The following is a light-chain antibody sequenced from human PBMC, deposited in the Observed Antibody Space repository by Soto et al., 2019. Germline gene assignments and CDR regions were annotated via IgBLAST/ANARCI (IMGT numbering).Light chain of an antibody. CDR3: SSYKSSSTHGVV. CDR1: SSDVVGYTY. V-gene: IGLV2-14*01. Sequence: QSVLTQPASVSGSPGQSIPISCTGTSSDVVGYTYVSWYQQHPGKAPKLMIYEVSNRPSGVSNRFSGSKSGNTASLTISGLQAEDEADYYCSSYKSSSTHGVVCVGGTKVHVL. J-gene: IGLJ2*01. CDR2: EVS.